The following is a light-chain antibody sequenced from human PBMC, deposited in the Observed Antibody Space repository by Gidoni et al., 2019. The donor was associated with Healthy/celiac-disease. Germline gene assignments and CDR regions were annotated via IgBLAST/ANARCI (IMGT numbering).Light chain of an antibody. CDR1: SNDVGGYNY. CDR3: SSYTSSSTVV. CDR2: DVS. Sequence: QSALTQPASVSGSPGQSITISCTGTSNDVGGYNYVSWYQQHPGKAPKLMIYDVSNRPPGVSNRFSGSKSCNTAALTISGLQAEDEADYDGSSYTSSSTVVFGGGTKLTVL. J-gene: IGLJ2*01. V-gene: IGLV2-14*03.